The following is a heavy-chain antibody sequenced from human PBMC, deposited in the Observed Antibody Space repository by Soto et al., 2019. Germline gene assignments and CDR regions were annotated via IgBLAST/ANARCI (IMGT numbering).Heavy chain of an antibody. CDR1: GYTFTSYG. CDR3: ARDDSGFSGSHYIDYFNY. CDR2: ISAYNGNT. V-gene: IGHV1-18*01. D-gene: IGHD1-26*01. J-gene: IGHJ4*02. Sequence: GASVKVSCKASGYTFTSYGISWVRQAPGQGLEWMGWISAYNGNTKYAQKVQGRVTMTTDTSTNTAYMQLSSLTSEDTAVYYCARDDSGFSGSHYIDYFNYWGQGALVTVSS.